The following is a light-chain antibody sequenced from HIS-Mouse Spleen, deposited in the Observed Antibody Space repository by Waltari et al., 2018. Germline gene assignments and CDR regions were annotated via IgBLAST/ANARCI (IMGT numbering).Light chain of an antibody. V-gene: IGLV3-27*01. CDR3: YSAADNNVV. J-gene: IGLJ2*01. CDR2: KDS. CDR1: VLAKKY. Sequence: SYELTQPSSVSVSPGQTARITCPGDVLAKKYARWFQQKPGQAPGLVIYKDSERPSGIPERFSGSSSGTTVTLTIGGAQVEDEADYYCYSAADNNVVFGGGTKLTVL.